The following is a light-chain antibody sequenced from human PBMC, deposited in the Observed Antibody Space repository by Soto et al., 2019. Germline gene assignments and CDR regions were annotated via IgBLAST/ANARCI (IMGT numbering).Light chain of an antibody. CDR3: TAFTRGITFV. Sequence: QSALTQPASVSGSPGQSITISCTGTSSDVGAQNYVSWYQQHPGRAPKLIIFDVRDRPSGVSDRFSGSKSGNTASLTISGLQAEDEAEYYCTAFTRGITFVFGTGTKVTVL. V-gene: IGLV2-14*03. CDR2: DVR. J-gene: IGLJ1*01. CDR1: SSDVGAQNY.